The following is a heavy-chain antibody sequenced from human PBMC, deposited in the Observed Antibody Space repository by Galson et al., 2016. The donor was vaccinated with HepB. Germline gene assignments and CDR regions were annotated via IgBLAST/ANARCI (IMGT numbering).Heavy chain of an antibody. Sequence: SLRLSCAASGFTFSRYSMYWVRQAPGKGLEWVSYIGTSSSNIFYAVSVKGRFTISRDNAKNSLYLQMNSLRHEDTAVYYCAAGRGFDPWGRGTLVTVSP. D-gene: IGHD3-10*01. V-gene: IGHV3-48*02. CDR1: GFTFSRYS. CDR3: AAGRGFDP. CDR2: IGTSSSNI. J-gene: IGHJ5*02.